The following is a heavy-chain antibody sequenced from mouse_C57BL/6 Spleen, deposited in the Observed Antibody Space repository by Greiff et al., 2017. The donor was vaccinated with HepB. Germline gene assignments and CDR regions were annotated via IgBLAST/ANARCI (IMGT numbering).Heavy chain of an antibody. CDR2: IDPSDSYT. D-gene: IGHD4-1*01. CDR1: GYTFTSYW. Sequence: QVQLQQPGAELLMPGASVKLSCKASGYTFTSYWMHWVKQRPGQGLEWIGEIDPSDSYTNYNQKFKGKSTLTVDKSSSTAYMQLSSLTSEDSAVYYCARGGGTVYWGQGTTLTVSS. J-gene: IGHJ2*01. V-gene: IGHV1-69*01. CDR3: ARGGGTVY.